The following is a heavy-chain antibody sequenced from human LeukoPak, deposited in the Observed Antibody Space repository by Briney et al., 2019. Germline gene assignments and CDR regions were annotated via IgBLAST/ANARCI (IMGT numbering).Heavy chain of an antibody. CDR3: ASNYYDSSGYHYFDY. CDR2: IYSGGST. V-gene: IGHV3-53*01. Sequence: PGGSLRLSCAVSGITLSNYDMSWVRQASGKGLEWVSVIYSGGSTYYADSVKGRFTISRDNSKNTLYLQMNSLRAEDTAVYYCASNYYDSSGYHYFDYWGQGTLVTVSS. D-gene: IGHD3-22*01. J-gene: IGHJ4*02. CDR1: GITLSNYD.